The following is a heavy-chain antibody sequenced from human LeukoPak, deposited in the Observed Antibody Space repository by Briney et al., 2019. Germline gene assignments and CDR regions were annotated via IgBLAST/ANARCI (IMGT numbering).Heavy chain of an antibody. J-gene: IGHJ3*02. V-gene: IGHV3-9*01. CDR3: AKDHADYYNSSGPKGALDI. D-gene: IGHD3-22*01. Sequence: PGGSLSLSCAASGFTFDDYAMHWVRQAPGKGLEWVSGISWNSGSIGYADSVKGRFTISRDNAKNSLYLQMNSLRAEDTALYYCAKDHADYYNSSGPKGALDISGQGTMVTVSS. CDR1: GFTFDDYA. CDR2: ISWNSGSI.